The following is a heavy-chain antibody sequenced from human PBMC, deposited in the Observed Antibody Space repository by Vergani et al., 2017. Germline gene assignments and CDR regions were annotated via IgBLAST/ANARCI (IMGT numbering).Heavy chain of an antibody. J-gene: IGHJ6*03. V-gene: IGHV2-5*04. D-gene: IGHD1-7*01. CDR1: GFSLNTRGVS. CDR3: VYRKTECGTTGCFYPFDYYYYMYV. Sequence: QITLKESGPTLVKPTQTLTLTCTFSGFSLNTRGVSVAWIRQPPGKALDWLALIYWNDDQHYSPSLNNRVTINTDTSKNQVVLTVTNMDYVDTGTYYCVYRKTECGTTGCFYPFDYYYYMYVWGKGTTVTGSS. CDR2: IYWNDDQ.